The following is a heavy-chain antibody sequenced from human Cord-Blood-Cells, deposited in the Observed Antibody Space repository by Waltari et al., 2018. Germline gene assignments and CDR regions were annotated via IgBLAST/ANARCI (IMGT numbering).Heavy chain of an antibody. J-gene: IGHJ4*02. CDR2: IYSGGST. Sequence: EVQLVESGGGLIQPGGSLRLSCAASGFTVSSNYMGWVRQAPGKGLEVVTVIYSGGSTYYADSVKGRFTISRDNSKNKQYLQMNSLRAEDTAVYYCARGRYSSGFDYWGQGTLVTDSS. CDR1: GFTVSSNY. CDR3: ARGRYSSGFDY. D-gene: IGHD6-19*01. V-gene: IGHV3-53*01.